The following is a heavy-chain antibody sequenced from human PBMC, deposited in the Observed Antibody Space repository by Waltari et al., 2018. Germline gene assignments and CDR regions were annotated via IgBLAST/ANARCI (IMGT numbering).Heavy chain of an antibody. J-gene: IGHJ4*02. Sequence: QVQLQESGPGLVKPSQTLSLTCTVPGASISSSGNYWTWIRHHPGRGLEWIGYISFSGTTYYSPSIRSRLTISIDTYKNQFSLNLSSLTAADTAVYFCAKETAFTHDSWGQGTLVTVSS. D-gene: IGHD2-21*02. CDR3: AKETAFTHDS. V-gene: IGHV4-31*03. CDR1: GASISSSGNY. CDR2: ISFSGTT.